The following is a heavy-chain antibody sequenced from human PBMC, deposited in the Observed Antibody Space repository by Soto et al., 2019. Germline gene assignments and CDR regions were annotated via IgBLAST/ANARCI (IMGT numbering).Heavy chain of an antibody. CDR3: ARDPHMTTVTANWFDP. CDR1: GFTFSSYA. D-gene: IGHD4-4*01. V-gene: IGHV3-30-3*01. J-gene: IGHJ5*02. CDR2: ISYDGSNK. Sequence: GGSLRLSCAASGFTFSSYAMHWVRQAPGKGLEWVAVISYDGSNKYYADSVKGRFTISRDNSKNTLYLQMNSLRAEDTAVYYCARDPHMTTVTANWFDPWGQGTLVTVSS.